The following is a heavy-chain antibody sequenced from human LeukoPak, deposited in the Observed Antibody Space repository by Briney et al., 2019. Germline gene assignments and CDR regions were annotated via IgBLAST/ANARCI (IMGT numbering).Heavy chain of an antibody. Sequence: GGSLRLSCAASGFTFSSYSMNWVRQAPGKGLEWVSSISSSSSYIYYADSVKGRFTISRDNAKNSLYLQMNSLRAEDTAVYYCARGSVGATIFDYWGQGTLVTVSS. CDR3: ARGSVGATIFDY. CDR1: GFTFSSYS. V-gene: IGHV3-21*01. CDR2: ISSSSSYI. D-gene: IGHD1-26*01. J-gene: IGHJ4*02.